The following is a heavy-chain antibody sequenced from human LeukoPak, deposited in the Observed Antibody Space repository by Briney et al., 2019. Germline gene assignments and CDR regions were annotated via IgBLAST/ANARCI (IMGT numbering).Heavy chain of an antibody. CDR2: IIPMFGTA. CDR3: ATDRKSTSHHFDY. V-gene: IGHV1-69*13. Sequence: SVKVSCKASGGTFSSYAISWVRQAPGQGLEWMGGIIPMFGTANYAQKFQGRVTITADESTSTAYMELSSLRSVDTAVYYCATDRKSTSHHFDYWGQGTLVTVSS. D-gene: IGHD2-2*01. J-gene: IGHJ4*02. CDR1: GGTFSSYA.